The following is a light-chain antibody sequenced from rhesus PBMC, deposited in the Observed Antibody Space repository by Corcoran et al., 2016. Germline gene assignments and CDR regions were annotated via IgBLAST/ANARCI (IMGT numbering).Light chain of an antibody. CDR3: QQGNNPPT. V-gene: IGKV1-18*01. CDR2: AAS. CDR1: KGISSW. Sequence: DIQMTQSPSSLSASVGDKVTITCRASKGISSWLAWYQQKPGKAPKLLIYAASRLHSGVPSRFSGSGSVTDYTLTISSLQTEDFATYYCQQGNNPPTFGGGTKVEIK. J-gene: IGKJ4*01.